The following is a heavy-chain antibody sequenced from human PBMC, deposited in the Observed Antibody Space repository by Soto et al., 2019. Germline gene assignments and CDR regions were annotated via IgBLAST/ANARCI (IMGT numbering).Heavy chain of an antibody. Sequence: GGSLRLSCAASGFDFSGYWLSWVRQAPGKGLEWVANIKQEGSEKYYVDSVKGRFTISRDNAKNSLYLQMNSLRVEDTAVYYCARGGRGVYFDYWGQGALVTVSS. CDR3: ARGGRGVYFDY. CDR1: GFDFSGYW. CDR2: IKQEGSEK. V-gene: IGHV3-7*01. J-gene: IGHJ4*02.